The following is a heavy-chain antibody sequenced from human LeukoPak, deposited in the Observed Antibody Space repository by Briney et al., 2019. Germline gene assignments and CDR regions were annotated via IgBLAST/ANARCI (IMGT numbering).Heavy chain of an antibody. D-gene: IGHD3-16*01. Sequence: SSETLSHTCTVSGGSISSSTYYWGWIRRPPGKGLEWIGSIYYSGSTYYNPSLKSRVTVSVDTSKNQFSLKLSSVTAADTAVYYCVRGSTLRHYQYWGQGTLVTVSS. V-gene: IGHV4-39*01. CDR3: VRGSTLRHYQY. CDR1: GGSISSSTYY. CDR2: IYYSGST. J-gene: IGHJ4*02.